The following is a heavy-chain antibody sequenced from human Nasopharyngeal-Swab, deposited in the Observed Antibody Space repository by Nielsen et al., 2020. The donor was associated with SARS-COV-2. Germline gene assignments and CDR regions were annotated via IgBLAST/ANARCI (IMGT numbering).Heavy chain of an antibody. D-gene: IGHD3-9*01. J-gene: IGHJ4*02. V-gene: IGHV3-23*01. Sequence: VRQAPGKGLEGVSAISGSGGSTYYADSVKGRFTISRDNSKNTLYLQMNSLRAEDTAVYYCAKVPLYDILTGYYKWGFDYWGQGTLVTVSS. CDR3: AKVPLYDILTGYYKWGFDY. CDR2: ISGSGGST.